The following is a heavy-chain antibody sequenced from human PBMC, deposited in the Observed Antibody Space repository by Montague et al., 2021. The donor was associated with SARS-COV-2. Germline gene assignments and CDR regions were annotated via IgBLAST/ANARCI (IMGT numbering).Heavy chain of an antibody. CDR1: GGSISSYY. V-gene: IGHV4-4*07. D-gene: IGHD2-15*01. CDR2: IYSNNDT. J-gene: IGHJ4*02. Sequence: SETLSLTCSVSGGSISSYYWSWIRQPAGQALEWIGLIYSNNDTTXXPSLKSRVTISFDTSTNQFSLRMTSVSAADTAVYYCARGSGHYYSPFDYRGQGDLVSVCS. CDR3: ARGSGHYYSPFDY.